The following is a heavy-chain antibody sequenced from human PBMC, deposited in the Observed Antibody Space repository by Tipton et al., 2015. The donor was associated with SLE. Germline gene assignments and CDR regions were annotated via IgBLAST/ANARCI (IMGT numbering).Heavy chain of an antibody. CDR1: GGSISSGGYY. J-gene: IGHJ5*02. Sequence: TLSLTCTVSGGSISSGGYYWSWIRQHPGKGLEWIGYIYYSGSTYYNPSLKSRVTISVDTSKNQFSLKLSSVTAADTAVYYCARGPRYYDILTAYDLDPWGQGTLVTVSS. CDR3: ARGPRYYDILTAYDLDP. D-gene: IGHD3-9*01. CDR2: IYYSGST. V-gene: IGHV4-31*03.